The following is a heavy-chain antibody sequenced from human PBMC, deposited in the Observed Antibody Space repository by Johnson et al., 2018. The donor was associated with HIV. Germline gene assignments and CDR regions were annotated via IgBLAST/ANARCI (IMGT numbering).Heavy chain of an antibody. CDR1: GFTFSSYG. D-gene: IGHD1-1*01. V-gene: IGHV3-30*02. J-gene: IGHJ3*02. CDR2: IRYDGSNK. CDR3: ARVALNVGNDAFDI. Sequence: QVQLVESGGGVVQPGGSLRLSCAASGFTFSSYGMHWVRQAPGKGLEWVAFIRYDGSNKYYADSVKGRFTISRDNAKNSLSLQMNSLRAEDTALYYWARVALNVGNDAFDIWGQGTMVTVSS.